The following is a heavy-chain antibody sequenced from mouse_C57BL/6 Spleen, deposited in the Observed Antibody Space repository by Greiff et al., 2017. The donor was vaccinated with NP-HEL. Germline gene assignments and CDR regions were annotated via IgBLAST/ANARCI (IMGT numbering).Heavy chain of an antibody. CDR3: ARRDLLGAMDY. D-gene: IGHD3-3*01. CDR1: GFTFTDYY. V-gene: IGHV7-3*01. Sequence: EVKLVESGGGLVQPGGSLSLSCAASGFTFTDYYMSWVRQPPGKALEWLGFIRNKANGYTTEYSASVKGRFTISRDNSQSILYLQMNALRAEDSATYYCARRDLLGAMDYWGQGTSVTVSS. J-gene: IGHJ4*01. CDR2: IRNKANGYTT.